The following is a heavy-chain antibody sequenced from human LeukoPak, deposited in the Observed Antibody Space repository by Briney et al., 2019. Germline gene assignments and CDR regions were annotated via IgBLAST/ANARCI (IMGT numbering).Heavy chain of an antibody. CDR1: PGYGFTSHW. D-gene: IGHD6-19*01. V-gene: IGHV3-7*01. CDR2: IKQDGSEK. J-gene: IGHJ4*02. Sequence: GGSLRLSCVTSPGYGFTSHWMSWVRQAPGKGLEWVANIKQDGSEKYYVDSVKGRFTISRDNAKNSLYLQMNSRRAEVTDVYYCASHSSGWYLWGQGTLVTVSS. CDR3: ASHSSGWYL.